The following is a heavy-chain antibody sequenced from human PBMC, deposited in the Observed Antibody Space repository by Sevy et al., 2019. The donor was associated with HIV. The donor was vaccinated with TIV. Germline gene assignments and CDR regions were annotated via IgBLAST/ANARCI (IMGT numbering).Heavy chain of an antibody. CDR1: GFTFSSYG. Sequence: GGSLRLSCAASGFTFSSYGMHWVRQAPGKGLEWVAFIRYDGSNKYYADSVKGRFTISRDNSKNTLYLQMNSLRAEDTAVYYCAKDGPTVTPRWYFDLWGRGTLVTVSS. CDR2: IRYDGSNK. CDR3: AKDGPTVTPRWYFDL. J-gene: IGHJ2*01. V-gene: IGHV3-30*02. D-gene: IGHD4-17*01.